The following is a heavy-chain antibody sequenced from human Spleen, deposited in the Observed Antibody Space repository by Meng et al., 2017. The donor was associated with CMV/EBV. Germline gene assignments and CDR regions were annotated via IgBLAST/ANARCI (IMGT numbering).Heavy chain of an antibody. CDR3: ARGTMTTKKRLNWFDP. Sequence: GSVSSGTYCWSWIRQPPGKGLEWIGYISYSGTTNYTPSLKSRVTISVDTSKNQFSLKLSSVTAADTAVYYCARGTMTTKKRLNWFDPWGQGTLVTVSS. CDR2: ISYSGTT. CDR1: GSVSSGTYC. J-gene: IGHJ5*02. V-gene: IGHV4-61*01. D-gene: IGHD3-22*01.